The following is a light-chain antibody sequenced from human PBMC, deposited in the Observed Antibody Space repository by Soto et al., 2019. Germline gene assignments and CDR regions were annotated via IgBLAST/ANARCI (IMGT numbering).Light chain of an antibody. J-gene: IGLJ1*01. CDR1: SSDIGAYIH. CDR3: TSYTTSGTYV. V-gene: IGLV2-14*03. CDR2: DVS. Sequence: QSARTQPASVSGSPGQSIAVSCSGTSSDIGAYIHVSWYQQHPGKAPKLMIYDVSNRPSGVSDRFSGSKSGNTASLTISGLQAEDEGDYYCTSYTTSGTYVFGAGTKVTVL.